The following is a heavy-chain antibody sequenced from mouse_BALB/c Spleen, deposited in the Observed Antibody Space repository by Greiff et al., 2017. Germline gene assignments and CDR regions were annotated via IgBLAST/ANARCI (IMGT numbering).Heavy chain of an antibody. Sequence: EVQLQQSGAELVRPGASVKLSCTASGFNIKDYYMHWVKQRPEQGLEWIGRIDPANGNAKYAPKFQGKATITADTSSNTAFLQLSSLTSDDTAIYYCACSSSGYVGYFDYWGQGTTLTVSS. CDR1: GFNIKDYY. J-gene: IGHJ2*01. CDR2: IDPANGNA. V-gene: IGHV14-3*01. D-gene: IGHD3-2*02. CDR3: ACSSSGYVGYFDY.